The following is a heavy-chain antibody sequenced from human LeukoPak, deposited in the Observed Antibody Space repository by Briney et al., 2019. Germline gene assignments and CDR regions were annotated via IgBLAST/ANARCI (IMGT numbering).Heavy chain of an antibody. D-gene: IGHD2-21*02. CDR2: IVVGSGNT. CDR3: AAAVVTLPNDAFDI. V-gene: IGHV1-58*01. J-gene: IGHJ3*02. CDR1: AFTFTSSA. Sequence: SVKVSCKASAFTFTSSAVQWGRHARGQRLEWIGWIVVGSGNTNYAQKFQERVTITRDMSTSTAYMELSSLRSEDTAVYYCAAAVVTLPNDAFDIWGQGTMVTVSS.